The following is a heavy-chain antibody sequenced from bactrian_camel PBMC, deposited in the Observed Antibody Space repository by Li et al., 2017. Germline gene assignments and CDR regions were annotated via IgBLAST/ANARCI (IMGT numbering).Heavy chain of an antibody. J-gene: IGHJ4*01. Sequence: HVQLVESGGGSVQAGGSLRLSCAASGSGYISGTYCLGWFRQVPGKKREGVAAIAPSTGSTYYADSVKARFTISQDNAKNTVYLQMNSLKPEDTAVYYCAAARTGRLNRRTPCRMYGGGWFRLANTYWGQGTQVTVS. V-gene: IGHV3S53*01. D-gene: IGHD6*01. CDR3: AAARTGRLNRRTPCRMYGGGWFRLANTY. CDR1: GSGYISGTYC. CDR2: IAPSTGST.